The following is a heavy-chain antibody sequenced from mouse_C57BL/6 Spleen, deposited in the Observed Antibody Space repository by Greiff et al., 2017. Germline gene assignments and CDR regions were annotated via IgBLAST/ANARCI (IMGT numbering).Heavy chain of an antibody. CDR2: IDPSDSYT. CDR3: ARVGTYMDY. D-gene: IGHD3-3*01. J-gene: IGHJ4*01. Sequence: QVQLQQSGAELVMPGASVKLSCKASGYTFTSYWMHWVKQRPGQGLEWIGEIDPSDSYTNYNQKFKGKSTLTVDKSSSTAYMQLSSLTSEDSAVYYCARVGTYMDYWGQGTSVTVSS. CDR1: GYTFTSYW. V-gene: IGHV1-69*01.